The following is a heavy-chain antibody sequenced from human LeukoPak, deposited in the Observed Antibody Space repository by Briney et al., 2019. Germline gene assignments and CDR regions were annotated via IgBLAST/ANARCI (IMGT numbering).Heavy chain of an antibody. Sequence: GGSLRLSCAASGFSVSSNYMSWVSQAPGEGREWISVLYSGGSTNYADSVKGRFTTSRDDSKNTLYLQMNRLRAEDAAVYFCARSTYAYFDSWGQGTLVTVSS. J-gene: IGHJ4*02. CDR2: LYSGGST. CDR1: GFSVSSNY. D-gene: IGHD5/OR15-5a*01. V-gene: IGHV3-53*01. CDR3: ARSTYAYFDS.